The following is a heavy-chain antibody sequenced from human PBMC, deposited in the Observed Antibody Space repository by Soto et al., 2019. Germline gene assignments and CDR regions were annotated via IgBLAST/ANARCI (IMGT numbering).Heavy chain of an antibody. Sequence: SLVREGRGKGLEWMGGIIPIFGTANYAQKFQGRVTITADESTSTAYMELSSLRSEDTAVYYCARDLDIVVVPAARATSYGMDVWGQGTTVTVSS. D-gene: IGHD2-2*03. J-gene: IGHJ6*02. CDR3: ARDLDIVVVPAARATSYGMDV. V-gene: IGHV1-69*01. CDR2: IIPIFGTA.